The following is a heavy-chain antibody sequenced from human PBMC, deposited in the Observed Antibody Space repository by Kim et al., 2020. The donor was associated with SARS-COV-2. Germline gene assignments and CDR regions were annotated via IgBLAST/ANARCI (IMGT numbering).Heavy chain of an antibody. CDR2: IHSEGRIT. Sequence: GGSLRLSCAASGFTLSNYVMNWVRQTPGEGVVWVSRIHSEGRITEYGGSGKGRFTISRDNAKNTRELQMNSLRPEDTSVYYCARAGDYDFSGYYGFIHHWGQSALVTVSS. CDR1: GFTLSNYV. J-gene: IGHJ1*01. CDR3: ARAGDYDFSGYYGFIHH. V-gene: IGHV3-74*03. D-gene: IGHD3-22*01.